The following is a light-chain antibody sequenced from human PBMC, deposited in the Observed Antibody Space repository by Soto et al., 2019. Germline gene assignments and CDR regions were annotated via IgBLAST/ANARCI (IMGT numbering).Light chain of an antibody. J-gene: IGKJ1*01. CDR1: HSVGIN. Sequence: EIVLTQSPATLSLSPGERATLSCRASHSVGINLAWYQQKPGQSPRLLIYDVSNRATGIPARFSGSGAGTDFTLTITSLEPEDFAAYYCHQRGGWPATFGQGTRVKSN. V-gene: IGKV3-11*01. CDR2: DVS. CDR3: HQRGGWPAT.